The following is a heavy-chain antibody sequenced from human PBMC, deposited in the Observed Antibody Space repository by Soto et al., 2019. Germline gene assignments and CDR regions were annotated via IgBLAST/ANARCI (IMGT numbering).Heavy chain of an antibody. J-gene: IGHJ4*02. CDR1: ASPMSRDC. CDR3: ARLGGYYQAFDQ. Sequence: LETLSRTCGVCASPMSRDCWGGFRQRPGKGLEWIGSIYYTGTTTYHPSLKSRVTISIDTSRNPFSLKLNSVTAADTAFYYCARLGGYYQAFDQWGQRSPVTVS. CDR2: IYYTGTT. D-gene: IGHD2-21*02. V-gene: IGHV4-59*08.